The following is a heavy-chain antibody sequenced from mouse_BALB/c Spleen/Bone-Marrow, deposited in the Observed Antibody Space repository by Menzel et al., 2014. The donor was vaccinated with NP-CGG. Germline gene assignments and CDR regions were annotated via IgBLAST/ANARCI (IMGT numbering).Heavy chain of an antibody. CDR3: ARDSNDY. J-gene: IGHJ2*01. CDR1: GFTFSSYG. Sequence: EVQGVESGGGLVQPGGSLKLSCAASGFTFSSYGMPWVRQTPDKRLELVATINSNGGSTYYPDSVKGRFTISRDNAKNTLYLQMSSLKSEDTAMYYCARDSNDYWGQGTTLTISS. V-gene: IGHV5-6-3*01. CDR2: INSNGGST.